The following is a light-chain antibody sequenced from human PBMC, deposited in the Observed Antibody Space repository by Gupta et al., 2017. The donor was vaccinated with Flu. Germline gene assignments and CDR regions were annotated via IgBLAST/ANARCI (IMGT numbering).Light chain of an antibody. V-gene: IGLV4-69*01. Sequence: VKITCTLSSGHVIYPIAGHQQQPEKGPRYLMKVKSDGSHTKGDGIPGRFSGSSSGADRYLIISNLQSEDEAYYFCQAWDTDIRVFGGGTKLTVL. CDR2: VKSDGSH. CDR1: SGHVIYP. CDR3: QAWDTDIRV. J-gene: IGLJ3*02.